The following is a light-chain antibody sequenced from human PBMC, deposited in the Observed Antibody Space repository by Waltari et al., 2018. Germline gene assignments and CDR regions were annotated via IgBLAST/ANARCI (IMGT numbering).Light chain of an antibody. V-gene: IGKV1-39*01. CDR2: ATS. CDR1: QTISNY. CDR3: QESYSSFMYT. Sequence: DIQMTQSPSSLSASVGDRVTLTCRASQTISNYLNWYQQKPGKAPKLLIYATSSLQGGVPSRFSVSGSGTDFTLTISSLQAEDFATYYCQESYSSFMYTFGQGTKLEIK. J-gene: IGKJ2*01.